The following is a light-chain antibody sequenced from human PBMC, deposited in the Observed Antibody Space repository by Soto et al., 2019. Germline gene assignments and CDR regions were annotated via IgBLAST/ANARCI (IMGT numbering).Light chain of an antibody. CDR3: QQYNVCPLT. J-gene: IGKJ4*01. CDR2: VAS. CDR1: QSVNSN. V-gene: IGKV3-15*01. Sequence: EIVMTQSPVTLSVSPGDRATLSCRASQSVNSNLAWYQHKPGQTPKLLIYVASTRATGIPARFSGSGSGTEFTPTISRQQSEYFAVYYCQQYNVCPLTFGGGTKVEFK.